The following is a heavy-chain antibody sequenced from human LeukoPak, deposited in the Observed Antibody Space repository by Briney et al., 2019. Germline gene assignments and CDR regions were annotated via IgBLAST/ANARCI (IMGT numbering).Heavy chain of an antibody. J-gene: IGHJ4*02. CDR3: ARVNTIFGVVPFDY. Sequence: SETLSLTCAVYGGSFSGYYWSWIRQPPGKGLEWIGEINHSGSTNYNPSLKSRVTISVDTSKNQFSLKLSSVTAADTAVYYCARVNTIFGVVPFDYWGQGTLVTVSS. V-gene: IGHV4-34*01. CDR1: GGSFSGYY. D-gene: IGHD3-3*01. CDR2: INHSGST.